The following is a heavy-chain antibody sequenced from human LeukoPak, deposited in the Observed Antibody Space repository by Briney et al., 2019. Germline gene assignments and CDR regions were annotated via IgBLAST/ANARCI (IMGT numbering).Heavy chain of an antibody. Sequence: ASVKVSCKVSGYTLTELSMHWVRQAPGKGLEWMGGFDPEDGETIYAQKFQDRVTMTEDTSTDTAYMELSSLRSEDTAVYYCATGDTVVQPGGYYYYYGMDVWGQGTTVTVSS. CDR3: ATGDTVVQPGGYYYYYGMDV. J-gene: IGHJ6*02. CDR1: GYTLTELS. V-gene: IGHV1-24*01. CDR2: FDPEDGET. D-gene: IGHD4-23*01.